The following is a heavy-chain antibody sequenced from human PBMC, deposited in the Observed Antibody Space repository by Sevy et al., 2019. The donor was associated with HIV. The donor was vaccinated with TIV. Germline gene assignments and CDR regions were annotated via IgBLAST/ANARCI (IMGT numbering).Heavy chain of an antibody. J-gene: IGHJ4*02. V-gene: IGHV3-23*01. D-gene: IGHD3-10*01. CDR2: ISGSGGST. Sequence: GGSLRLSCAASGFTFSSYAMSWVRQAPGKGLEWVSAISGSGGSTYYADSVKGRFTISRDNSKNTLYLQMNSLRAEDTAVYYCAKAPNGYYGSGREGYYFDYWGQGTLVTLSS. CDR1: GFTFSSYA. CDR3: AKAPNGYYGSGREGYYFDY.